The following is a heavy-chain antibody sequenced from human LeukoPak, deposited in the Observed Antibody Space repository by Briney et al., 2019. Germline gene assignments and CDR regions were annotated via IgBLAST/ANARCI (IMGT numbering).Heavy chain of an antibody. CDR3: ARGGAPAIFGAYNWFDP. CDR2: INPSGGST. CDR1: GYTFTSYY. J-gene: IGHJ5*02. Sequence: ASVKVSCKASGYTFTSYYMHWVRQAPGQGLEWMGIINPSGGSTSYAQKFQGRVTMTRGTSTSTVYMELSSLRSEDTAVYYCARGGAPAIFGAYNWFDPWGQGTLVTVSS. V-gene: IGHV1-46*01. D-gene: IGHD3-3*01.